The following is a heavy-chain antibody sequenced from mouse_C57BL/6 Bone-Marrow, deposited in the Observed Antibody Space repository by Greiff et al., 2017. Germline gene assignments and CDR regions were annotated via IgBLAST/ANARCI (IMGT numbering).Heavy chain of an antibody. V-gene: IGHV1-87*01. CDR3: YEDPAVYYCAWNYGSSYGNAMDY. J-gene: IGHJ4*01. CDR2: GQGLEWIG. Sequence: QVHVKQSGPELARPWASVKISCQAFYTFSRRVHFAIRDTNYWMQWVKQRPGQGLEWIGAIYPGNGDTSYNQKVKGKDTLTADKTSSTAYMQPSSLTYEDPAVYYCAWNYGSSYGNAMDYWGQGTSVTVSS. CDR1: YTFSRRVH. D-gene: IGHD1-1*01.